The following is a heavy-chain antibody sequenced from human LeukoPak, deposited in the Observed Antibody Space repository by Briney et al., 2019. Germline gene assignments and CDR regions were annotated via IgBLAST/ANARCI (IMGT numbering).Heavy chain of an antibody. CDR1: GGSISSYY. J-gene: IGHJ4*02. V-gene: IGHV4-59*01. CDR2: IYYSGST. Sequence: SETLSLTCTVSGGSISSYYWSWIRQPPGKGLEWIGYIYYSGSTNYNPSLKSRVTISVDTSKNQFSLKLSSVTAADTAVYYCARSPSDWFQSHAVTGAYYFDYWGQGTLVTVSS. CDR3: ARSPSDWFQSHAVTGAYYFDY. D-gene: IGHD3-9*01.